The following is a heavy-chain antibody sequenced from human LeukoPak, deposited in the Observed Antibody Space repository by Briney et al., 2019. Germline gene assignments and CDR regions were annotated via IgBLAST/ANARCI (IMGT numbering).Heavy chain of an antibody. CDR1: GGSFSGYY. CDR3: ARGLGTVLRYIDWLPPFDY. D-gene: IGHD3-9*01. CDR2: INHSGST. Sequence: SETLSLTCAVYGGSFSGYYWSWIRQPPGKGLEWIGEINHSGSTNYNPSLKSRVTISVDTSKNQFSLKLSSVTAADTAVYYCARGLGTVLRYIDWLPPFDYWGQGTLVTVSS. J-gene: IGHJ4*02. V-gene: IGHV4-34*01.